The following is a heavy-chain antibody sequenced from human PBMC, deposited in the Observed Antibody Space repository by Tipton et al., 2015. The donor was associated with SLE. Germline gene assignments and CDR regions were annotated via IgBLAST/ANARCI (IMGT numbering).Heavy chain of an antibody. CDR2: IYTSGST. D-gene: IGHD6-13*01. CDR3: ARAIAYQQLAPMDV. CDR1: GGSISSGSYY. Sequence: LRLSCTVSGGSISSGSYYWSWIRQPAGKGLEWIGRIYTSGSTNYNPSLKSRATISVDTSKNQFSLKLSSVTAADTAVYYCARAIAYQQLAPMDVWGKGTTVTVSS. J-gene: IGHJ6*03. V-gene: IGHV4-61*02.